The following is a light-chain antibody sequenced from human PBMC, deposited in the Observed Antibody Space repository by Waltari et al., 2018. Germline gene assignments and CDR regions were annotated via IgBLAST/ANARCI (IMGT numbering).Light chain of an antibody. CDR2: VDSEGSH. V-gene: IGLV4-69*01. CDR3: QTWGTGTVV. Sequence: QVVLTPSPSASAPLGSSVKLTCTLSTGHSNHALAWPPQQPEKGPRYLMTVDSEGSHNKGDGIPDRFSGSSSWAERYLIMSSLQSEDEADYYCQTWGTGTVVFGGGTKLTVL. J-gene: IGLJ2*01. CDR1: TGHSNHA.